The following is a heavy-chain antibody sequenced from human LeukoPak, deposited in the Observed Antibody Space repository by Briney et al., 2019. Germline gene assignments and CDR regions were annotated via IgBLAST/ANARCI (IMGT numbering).Heavy chain of an antibody. V-gene: IGHV1-46*01. J-gene: IGHJ4*02. CDR2: INPSGGST. Sequence: ASVKVSCKASGYTFTSYYMHWVRQAPGQVLEWMGIINPSGGSTSYAQKFQGRVTMTRDTSTSTVYMELSSLSSEDTAVYYCASPGEKDYYFDYWGQGTLVTVSS. CDR1: GYTFTSYY. D-gene: IGHD3-16*01. CDR3: ASPGEKDYYFDY.